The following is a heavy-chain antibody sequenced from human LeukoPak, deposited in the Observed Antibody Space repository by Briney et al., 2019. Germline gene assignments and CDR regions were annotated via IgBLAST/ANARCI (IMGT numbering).Heavy chain of an antibody. Sequence: GGSLRLSCAASGFTFDDYAMHWVRQAPGKGLEWVSGISWNSGSIGYADSVKGRFTISRDNAKNSLYLQMNSLRAEDTALYYCAKDLIAAAGKEGIFDYWGQGNLVTVSS. V-gene: IGHV3-9*01. CDR1: GFTFDDYA. D-gene: IGHD6-13*01. CDR3: AKDLIAAAGKEGIFDY. CDR2: ISWNSGSI. J-gene: IGHJ4*02.